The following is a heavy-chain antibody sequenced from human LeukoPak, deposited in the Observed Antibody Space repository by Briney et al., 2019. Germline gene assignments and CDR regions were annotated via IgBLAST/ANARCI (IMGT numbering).Heavy chain of an antibody. D-gene: IGHD6-13*01. CDR3: ARGHSSSWYEH. V-gene: IGHV1-8*01. Sequence: ASVKLSCKASGYTFTSYDINWVRQATGQGLEWMGWMNPNSGNTGCAQKFQGRVTMTRNTSISTAYMELSSLRSEDTAVYYCARGHSSSWYEHWGQGTLVTVSS. CDR1: GYTFTSYD. J-gene: IGHJ1*01. CDR2: MNPNSGNT.